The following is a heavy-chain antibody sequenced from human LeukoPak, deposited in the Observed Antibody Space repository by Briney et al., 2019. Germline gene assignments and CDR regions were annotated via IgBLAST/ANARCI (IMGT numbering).Heavy chain of an antibody. V-gene: IGHV4-34*01. CDR3: ARHVDGSGKDYYYYMDV. J-gene: IGHJ6*03. Sequence: SETLSLTCAVYGGSFSGYYWSWIRQPPGKGLEWIGEINHSGSTNYNPSLKSRVTISVDTSKNQFSLKLSSVTAADTAVYYCARHVDGSGKDYYYYMDVWGKGTTVTVSS. CDR2: INHSGST. CDR1: GGSFSGYY. D-gene: IGHD3-10*01.